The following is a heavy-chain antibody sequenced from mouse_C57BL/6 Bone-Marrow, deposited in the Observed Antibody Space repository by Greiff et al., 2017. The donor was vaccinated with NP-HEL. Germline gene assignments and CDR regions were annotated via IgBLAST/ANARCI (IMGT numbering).Heavy chain of an antibody. J-gene: IGHJ2*01. CDR1: GFTFTDYY. D-gene: IGHD1-1*01. Sequence: EVQRVESGGGLVQPGGSLSLSCAASGFTFTDYYMSWVRQPPGKALEWLGFIRNKANGYTTEYSASVKGRFTISRDNSQSILYLQMNALRAEDSATYYCARYSYGSPYYFDYWGQGTTLTVSS. CDR3: ARYSYGSPYYFDY. CDR2: IRNKANGYTT. V-gene: IGHV7-3*01.